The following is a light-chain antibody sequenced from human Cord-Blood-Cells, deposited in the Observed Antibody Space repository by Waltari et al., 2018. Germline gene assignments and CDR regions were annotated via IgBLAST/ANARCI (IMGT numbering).Light chain of an antibody. Sequence: QSALTQPASVSGSPGQSITISRPGTSSDVGGYNYVSWYQQHPGKAPKLMIYDVSKRPSGVSNRFSGSKSGNTASLTISGLQAEDEADYYCSSYTSSSTWVFGGGTKLTVL. CDR2: DVS. V-gene: IGLV2-14*01. CDR1: SSDVGGYNY. J-gene: IGLJ3*02. CDR3: SSYTSSSTWV.